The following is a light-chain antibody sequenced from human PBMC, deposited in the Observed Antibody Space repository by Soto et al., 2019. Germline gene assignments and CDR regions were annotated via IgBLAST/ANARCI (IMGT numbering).Light chain of an antibody. V-gene: IGKV1-33*01. Sequence: DIPMTQSPSSLSASVGDRVTITCQASQDISNYLNWYQQKPGKAPKLLIYDASNLETGVPSRFSGSGSGTDFTFTISSLQPEDIATYYCQQYANLPPSTFGQGTRLEIK. J-gene: IGKJ5*01. CDR2: DAS. CDR1: QDISNY. CDR3: QQYANLPPST.